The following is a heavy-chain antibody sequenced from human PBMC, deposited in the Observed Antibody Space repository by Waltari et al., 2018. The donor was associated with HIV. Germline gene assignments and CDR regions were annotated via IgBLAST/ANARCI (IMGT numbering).Heavy chain of an antibody. D-gene: IGHD6-6*01. CDR3: ARGAARPTGY. CDR2: ISSSSSYI. Sequence: EVQLVESGGGLVKPGGSLRLSCAASGFTFSSYSMNWVRQAPGKGLGWVSSISSSSSYIYYADSVKGRFTISRDNAKNSLYLQMNSLRAEDTAVYYCARGAARPTGYWGQGTLVTVSS. J-gene: IGHJ4*02. V-gene: IGHV3-21*01. CDR1: GFTFSSYS.